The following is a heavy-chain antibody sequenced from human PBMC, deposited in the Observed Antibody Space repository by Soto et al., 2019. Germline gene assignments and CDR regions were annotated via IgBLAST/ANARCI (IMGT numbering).Heavy chain of an antibody. CDR1: GFTFTSSA. D-gene: IGHD3-3*01. Sequence: ASVKVSCKASGFTFTSSAVQWVRQARGQRLEWIGWIVVGSGNTNYAQKFQERVTITRDMSTSTAYMELSSLRSEDTAVYYCAADWPYYDFWGELCGMDVWGQGTTVTVSS. CDR3: AADWPYYDFWGELCGMDV. J-gene: IGHJ6*02. CDR2: IVVGSGNT. V-gene: IGHV1-58*01.